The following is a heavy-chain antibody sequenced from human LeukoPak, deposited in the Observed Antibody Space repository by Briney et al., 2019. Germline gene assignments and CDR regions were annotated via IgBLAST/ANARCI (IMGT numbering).Heavy chain of an antibody. CDR3: ARVGYCSSTMCYGTFYYYMDV. CDR1: GGSISSSDFY. D-gene: IGHD2-2*01. CDR2: IYFSGVT. V-gene: IGHV4-39*01. J-gene: IGHJ6*03. Sequence: SETLSLTCTVSGGSISSSDFYWGWIRQSPEKGLEWIGNIYFSGVTYFSPSLKSRVTLFLDTSKNQFSLKLRSVTAADTAVHYCARVGYCSSTMCYGTFYYYMDVWGKGTTVTVSS.